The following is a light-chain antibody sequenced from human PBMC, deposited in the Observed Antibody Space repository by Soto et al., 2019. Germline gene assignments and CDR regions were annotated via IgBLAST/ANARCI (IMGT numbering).Light chain of an antibody. CDR3: QSYDSRLSGHVV. CDR1: SSNIGAGYD. CDR2: ANT. Sequence: QSVLTQPPSVSGAPGQRVTISCTGNSSNIGAGYDVHWYQQLPGTAPKLLIYANTNRPSGIPDRFSGSKSGTSASLAIPGLQAEDEAKYYCQSYDSRLSGHVVFGGGTKLTVL. J-gene: IGLJ2*01. V-gene: IGLV1-40*01.